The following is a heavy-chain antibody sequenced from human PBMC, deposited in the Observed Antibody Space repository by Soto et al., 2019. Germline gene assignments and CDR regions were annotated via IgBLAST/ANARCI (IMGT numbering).Heavy chain of an antibody. V-gene: IGHV4-39*01. CDR1: GGSISSSSYY. CDR3: AAHIVVVTAIDY. Sequence: SETLSLTCTVSGGSISSSSYYWGWIRQPPGKGLEWIGSIYYSGSTYYNPSLKSRVTISVDTSKNQFSLKLSSVTAADTAVYYCAAHIVVVTAIDYWGQGTLVT. CDR2: IYYSGST. D-gene: IGHD2-21*02. J-gene: IGHJ4*02.